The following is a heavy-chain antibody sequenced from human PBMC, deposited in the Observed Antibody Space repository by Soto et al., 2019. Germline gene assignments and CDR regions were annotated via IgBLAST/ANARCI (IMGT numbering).Heavy chain of an antibody. CDR1: GGSISSYY. CDR2: IYHTGRA. CDR3: VRDKGYGTLDY. J-gene: IGHJ4*02. V-gene: IGHV4-59*12. Sequence: PSETLSLTCTVSGGSISSYYWGWIRQPPGKGLEWIGYIYHTGRAFYNSSLKSRVAMSVDVSKNQISLNLRSVTAADTAVYYCVRDKGYGTLDYWGQGTLVTVSS. D-gene: IGHD5-12*01.